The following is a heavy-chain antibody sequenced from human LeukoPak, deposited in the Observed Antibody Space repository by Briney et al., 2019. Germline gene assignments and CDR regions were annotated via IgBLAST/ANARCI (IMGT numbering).Heavy chain of an antibody. CDR3: AGGVVDTAMVTNYYYYYGMDV. D-gene: IGHD5-18*01. V-gene: IGHV3-74*01. Sequence: PGGSLRLSCAASGITFGNNWMHWVRPGPGKGLVWISRINSDGGGAIYADSVKGRFTVSRDNAKNTLYLQMNSLRAEDTAVYYCAGGVVDTAMVTNYYYYYGMDVWANGTTVTVSS. J-gene: IGHJ6*04. CDR2: INSDGGGA. CDR1: GITFGNNW.